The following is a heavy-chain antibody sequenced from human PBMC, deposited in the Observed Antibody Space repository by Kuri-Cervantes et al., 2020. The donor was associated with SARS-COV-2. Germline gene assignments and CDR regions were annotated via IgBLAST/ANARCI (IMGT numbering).Heavy chain of an antibody. CDR2: IYTSGST. Sequence: SETLSLTCTVSGGSISSYYWSWIRQPAGKGLEWIGRIYTSGSTNYNPSLKSRVTMSVDTSKNQFSLKLSSVTAADTAVYYCAREAYGSGSYFAYYYYYMDVWGKGTTVTVSS. CDR3: AREAYGSGSYFAYYYYYMDV. V-gene: IGHV4-4*07. CDR1: GGSISSYY. D-gene: IGHD3-10*01. J-gene: IGHJ6*03.